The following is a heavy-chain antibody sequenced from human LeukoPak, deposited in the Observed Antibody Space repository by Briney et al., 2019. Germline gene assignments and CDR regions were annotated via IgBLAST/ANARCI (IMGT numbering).Heavy chain of an antibody. J-gene: IGHJ5*02. CDR2: INHSGST. CDR1: GGSFSGYY. CDR3: ARSRLQWLVRGWFDP. Sequence: SETLSLTCAVYGGSFSGYYWIWIREPPGKGLEWIGEINHSGSTNYNPSLKSRVTISVDTSKNQFSLKLSSVTAADTAVYYCARSRLQWLVRGWFDPWGQGTLVTVSS. D-gene: IGHD6-19*01. V-gene: IGHV4-34*01.